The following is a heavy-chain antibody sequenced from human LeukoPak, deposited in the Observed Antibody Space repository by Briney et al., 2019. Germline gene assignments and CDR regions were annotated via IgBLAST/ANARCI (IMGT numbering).Heavy chain of an antibody. D-gene: IGHD2-15*01. CDR1: GGSISGYY. CDR3: ARRTYCSGGRCYGENWFDP. V-gene: IGHV4-59*08. CDR2: IYYTGNA. Sequence: PSETLSLTCTVSGGSISGYYWNWIRQSPGKGLEWIAYIYYTGNANYNPSLKSRVTISVGTSKNQISLILSSVTAADTAVYYCARRTYCSGGRCYGENWFDPWGQGTLVTVSS. J-gene: IGHJ5*02.